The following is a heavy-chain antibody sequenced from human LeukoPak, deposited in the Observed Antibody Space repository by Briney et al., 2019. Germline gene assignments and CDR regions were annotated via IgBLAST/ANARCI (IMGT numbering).Heavy chain of an antibody. CDR1: GGSVSSGSYY. CDR2: IYDSGST. CDR3: ARVASGYDVFDI. J-gene: IGHJ3*02. V-gene: IGHV4-61*01. Sequence: SETLSLTCTVSGGSVSSGSYYWSWIRQPPGKGLEWIGYIYDSGSTNYNPSLKSRVTISVDTSKNQFSLKLSSVTAADTAVFYCARVASGYDVFDIWGQGTMVTVSS. D-gene: IGHD3-3*01.